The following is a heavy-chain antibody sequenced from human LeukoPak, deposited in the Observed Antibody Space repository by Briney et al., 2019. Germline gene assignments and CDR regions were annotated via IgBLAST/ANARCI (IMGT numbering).Heavy chain of an antibody. CDR1: GGTFSSYA. Sequence: ASVKVSCKASGGTFSSYAISWVRQAPGQGLEWMGGIIPIFGTANYAQKFQGRVTITADESTSTAYMELSSGTAADTAVYYCARGSAGVFDYWGQGTLVTVSS. J-gene: IGHJ4*02. D-gene: IGHD7-27*01. CDR2: IIPIFGTA. V-gene: IGHV1-69*13. CDR3: ARGSAGVFDY.